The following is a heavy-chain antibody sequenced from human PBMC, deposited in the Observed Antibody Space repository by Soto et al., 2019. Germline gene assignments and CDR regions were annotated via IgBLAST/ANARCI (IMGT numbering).Heavy chain of an antibody. J-gene: IGHJ6*02. CDR2: IYYSGST. CDR3: ASGTYDFWSGIRRGCYGMDV. V-gene: IGHV4-31*03. Sequence: PSETLSLTCTVSGGSISSGGYYWSWIRQHPGKGLEWIGYIYYSGSTYYNPSLKSRVTISVDTSKNQFSLKLSSVTAADTAVYYCASGTYDFWSGIRRGCYGMDVWGQGTTVTVYS. D-gene: IGHD3-3*01. CDR1: GGSISSGGYY.